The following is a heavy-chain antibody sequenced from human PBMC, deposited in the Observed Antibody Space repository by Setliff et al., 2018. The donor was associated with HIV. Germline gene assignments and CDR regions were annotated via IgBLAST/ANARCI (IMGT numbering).Heavy chain of an antibody. J-gene: IGHJ4*02. Sequence: GASVKVSCKLSGYTLTEVSMHWVRQAPGKGLEWMGYFDPQDGKTIYAQKFQGRVIMTKDTSTNTFYMQLSSLRSEDTAVYYCARDWDLVATMYCDYWGQGTLVTVSS. V-gene: IGHV1-24*01. D-gene: IGHD5-12*01. CDR3: ARDWDLVATMYCDY. CDR1: GYTLTEVS. CDR2: FDPQDGKT.